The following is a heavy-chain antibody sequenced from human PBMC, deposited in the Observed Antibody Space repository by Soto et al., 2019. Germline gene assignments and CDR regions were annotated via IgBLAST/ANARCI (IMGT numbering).Heavy chain of an antibody. CDR1: GFTFTNYV. V-gene: IGHV3-21*01. CDR3: VRGLVAGSQYYYYYMDV. CDR2: ISRDSTYI. Sequence: EVQLVESGGGLVKPGGSLRLSCAASGFTFTNYVLNWVRQGPGKGPEWVSSISRDSTYIYYADSVKGRFSISRDNAKNSLYLQMNSLRAEDTAVYYCVRGLVAGSQYYYYYMDVWGRGATVTVSS. J-gene: IGHJ6*03. D-gene: IGHD2-15*01.